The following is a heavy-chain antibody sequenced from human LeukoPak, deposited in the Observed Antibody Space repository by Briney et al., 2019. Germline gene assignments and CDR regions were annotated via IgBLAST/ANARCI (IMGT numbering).Heavy chain of an antibody. CDR3: AREEYCGGDCHATIDY. J-gene: IGHJ4*02. CDR2: ISSSSSYI. CDR1: GFTFSSYS. Sequence: GGSLRLSCAASGFTFSSYSMNWVRQAPGKGLEWVSSISSSSSYIYYVDSVKGRFTISRDNAKNSLYLQMNSLRAEDTAVYYCAREEYCGGDCHATIDYWGQGTLVTVSS. D-gene: IGHD2-21*02. V-gene: IGHV3-21*01.